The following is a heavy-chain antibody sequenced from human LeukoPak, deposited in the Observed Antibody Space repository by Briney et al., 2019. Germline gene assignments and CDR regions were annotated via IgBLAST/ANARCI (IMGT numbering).Heavy chain of an antibody. D-gene: IGHD4-23*01. Sequence: GGSLRLSCAASGFTFSNAWMSWVRQAPGKGLEWVGRIKSKTDGGTTDYAAPVKGRFTISRDDSKNTLYLQMNSLRTEDTAVYYCAKADDYGGNGAFDYWGQGTLVTVSS. V-gene: IGHV3-15*01. J-gene: IGHJ4*02. CDR1: GFTFSNAW. CDR3: AKADDYGGNGAFDY. CDR2: IKSKTDGGTT.